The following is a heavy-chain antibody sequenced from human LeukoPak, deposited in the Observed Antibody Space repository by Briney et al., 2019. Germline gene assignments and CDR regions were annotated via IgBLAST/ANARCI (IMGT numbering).Heavy chain of an antibody. D-gene: IGHD6-13*01. CDR2: LSGSGGDT. CDR3: AKERIAAARPYYFDY. J-gene: IGHJ4*02. Sequence: GGSLRLSCAAPGFTFRSYAMNWVRQAPGRGLEWVSSLSGSGGDTYYADSVKGRFTISRDNSKNTLYLQMTRLRVEDAAVYYCAKERIAAARPYYFDYWGQGTLVTVSS. V-gene: IGHV3-23*01. CDR1: GFTFRSYA.